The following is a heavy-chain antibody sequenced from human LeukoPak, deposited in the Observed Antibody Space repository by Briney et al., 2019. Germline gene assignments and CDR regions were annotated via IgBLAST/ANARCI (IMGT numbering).Heavy chain of an antibody. J-gene: IGHJ5*02. CDR1: GYTFTSYG. D-gene: IGHD3-3*01. CDR2: ISAYNGNT. Sequence: ASVKVSCKASGYTFTSYGISWVRQAPGQGLEWMGWISAYNGNTNYAQKLQGRVTMATDTSTSTAYMELRSLRSDDTAVYYCAREGSYYDFWSGPPREFDPWGQGTLVTVSS. CDR3: AREGSYYDFWSGPPREFDP. V-gene: IGHV1-18*01.